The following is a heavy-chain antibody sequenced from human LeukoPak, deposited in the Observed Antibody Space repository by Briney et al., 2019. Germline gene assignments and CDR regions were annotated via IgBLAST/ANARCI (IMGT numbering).Heavy chain of an antibody. CDR1: RCTFSSYA. Sequence: SVKVSCTASRCTFSSYAISWVRQAPGQGLEWMGRIIPIFGTANYGQEFQVRVTITTDESTSTAYMELSSLRSEDTAVYYCARGSSASSGWYFPHFDYWGQGTLVTVSS. CDR2: IIPIFGTA. CDR3: ARGSSASSGWYFPHFDY. V-gene: IGHV1-69*05. D-gene: IGHD6-19*01. J-gene: IGHJ4*02.